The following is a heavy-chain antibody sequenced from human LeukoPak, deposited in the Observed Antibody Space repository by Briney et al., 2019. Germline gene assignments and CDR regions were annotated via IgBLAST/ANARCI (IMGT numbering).Heavy chain of an antibody. J-gene: IGHJ4*02. CDR2: VHLGGST. Sequence: SETLSLTCGVSGGSISSTNWWTWVRQRPGKGLEWIGEVHLGGSTNYNPSLESRVTISVDKSENHISLKLTSVTAADTAVYYCAREGGPYRPLDYSGQGTLVTVTS. CDR3: AREGGPYRPLDY. V-gene: IGHV4-4*02. CDR1: GGSISSTNW.